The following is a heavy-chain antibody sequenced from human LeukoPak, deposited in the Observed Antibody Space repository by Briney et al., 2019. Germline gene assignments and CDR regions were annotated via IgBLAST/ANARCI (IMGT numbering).Heavy chain of an antibody. D-gene: IGHD3-10*01. V-gene: IGHV3-74*01. CDR3: TRDQNYYDSGSYYY. Sequence: GGSLRLSCAASGFTFSNYWIHWVRQAPGKGLVWVSRINSERSITGYADSVKGRFTISRDNAKNTVYLQMNSLRAEDTAVYYCTRDQNYYDSGSYYYWGQGTLVTVSS. J-gene: IGHJ4*02. CDR2: INSERSIT. CDR1: GFTFSNYW.